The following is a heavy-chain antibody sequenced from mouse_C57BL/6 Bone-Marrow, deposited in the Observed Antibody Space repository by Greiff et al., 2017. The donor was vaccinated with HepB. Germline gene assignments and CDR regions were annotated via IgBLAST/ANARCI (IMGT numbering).Heavy chain of an antibody. CDR2: ISSGGSYT. CDR3: ARRYYGNYGFAY. CDR1: GFTFSSYG. V-gene: IGHV5-6*01. Sequence: EVQLVESGGDLVKPGGSLKLSCAASGFTFSSYGMSWVRQTPDKRLEWVATISSGGSYTYYPDSVKGRFTISRDNAKNTLYLQMSSLKSEDTAMYYCARRYYGNYGFAYWGQGTLVTVSA. J-gene: IGHJ3*01. D-gene: IGHD2-1*01.